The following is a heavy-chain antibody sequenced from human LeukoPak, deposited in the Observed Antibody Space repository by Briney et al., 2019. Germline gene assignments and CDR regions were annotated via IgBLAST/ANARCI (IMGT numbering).Heavy chain of an antibody. CDR2: IYYSGST. CDR3: ARRMSSGGHPFDY. CDR1: GGSISSSSYY. D-gene: IGHD3-22*01. Sequence: SETLSLTCTVSGGSISSSSYYWGWIRQPPGKGLEWIGSIYYSGSTYYNPSLKSRVTISVDTSKNQFSLKLSSVTAADTAVYYCARRMSSGGHPFDYWGQGTLVTVSS. V-gene: IGHV4-39*01. J-gene: IGHJ4*02.